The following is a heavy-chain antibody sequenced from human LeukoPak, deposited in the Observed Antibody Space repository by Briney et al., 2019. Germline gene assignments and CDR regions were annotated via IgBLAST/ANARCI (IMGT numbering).Heavy chain of an antibody. CDR1: GGSISSYY. D-gene: IGHD2-2*01. CDR3: AGYERDIVVVPAAYDAFDI. V-gene: IGHV4-59*01. Sequence: NTSQTLSLTCTVSGGSISSYYWSWIRQPPGKGLEWIGYIYYSGSTNYNPSLKSRVTISVDTSKNQFSLKLSSVTAADTAVYYCAGYERDIVVVPAAYDAFDIWGQGTMVTVSS. CDR2: IYYSGST. J-gene: IGHJ3*02.